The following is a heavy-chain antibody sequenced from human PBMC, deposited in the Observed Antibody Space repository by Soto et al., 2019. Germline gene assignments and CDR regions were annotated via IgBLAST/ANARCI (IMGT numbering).Heavy chain of an antibody. Sequence: EVQLVESGGGLVQPGRSLRLSCAASGFTFDDYAMHWVRQAPGKGLEWVSGISWNSGSIGYADSVKGRFTISRDNAKNSLYLQMNSLRAEDTAWYYCAKVSAGYYYYYYMDVWGKGTTVTVSS. CDR1: GFTFDDYA. CDR2: ISWNSGSI. J-gene: IGHJ6*03. CDR3: AKVSAGYYYYYYMDV. V-gene: IGHV3-9*01.